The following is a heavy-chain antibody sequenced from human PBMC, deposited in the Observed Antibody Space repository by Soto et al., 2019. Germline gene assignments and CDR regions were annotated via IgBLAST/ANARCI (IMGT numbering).Heavy chain of an antibody. CDR1: GYTFTSYG. CDR2: ISAYNGNT. D-gene: IGHD6-19*01. J-gene: IGHJ4*02. V-gene: IGHV1-18*01. Sequence: QVQLVQSGAEVKKPGASVKVSCKASGYTFTSYGISWVRQAPGQGLEWMGWISAYNGNTNYAQKLQGRVTMTTDTPTSTAYMELMSLRSDDTAVYYCARTLFTAGTGMDFDYWGQGTLVTVSS. CDR3: ARTLFTAGTGMDFDY.